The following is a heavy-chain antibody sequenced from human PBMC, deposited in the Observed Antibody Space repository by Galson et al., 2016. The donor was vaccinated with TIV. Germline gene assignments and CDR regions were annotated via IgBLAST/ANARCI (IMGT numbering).Heavy chain of an antibody. V-gene: IGHV1-2*02. D-gene: IGHD3-9*01. CDR2: IKPNRGDT. J-gene: IGHJ4*02. CDR3: ARGFGVLTGNYLPKDFDY. Sequence: SVKVSCKASGYKFIGYHVHWVRQAPGQGLEWMGWIKPNRGDTNVAQKFRGRVTMTRDPSITTADLELSGLRSNDTAVDYLARGFGVLTGNYLPKDFDYWGQGTLVTVSS. CDR1: GYKFIGYH.